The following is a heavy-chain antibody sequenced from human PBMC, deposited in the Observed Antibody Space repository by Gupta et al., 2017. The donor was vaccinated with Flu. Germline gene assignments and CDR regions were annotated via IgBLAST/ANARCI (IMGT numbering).Heavy chain of an antibody. CDR1: GLTFRSYS. J-gene: IGHJ4*02. D-gene: IGHD3-22*01. Sequence: EVQLLESGGGLVQHGGSRRLSGAAAGLTFRSYSMSWVRQAPGKGLEWVSSSVGGGGDTYYADSVKGRLTVSRDDSQNTLYLKRNSRRAEDTAVYYCAKVLNYYDSTSYYYRPFDYWGQGALVTVSS. CDR2: SVGGGGDT. V-gene: IGHV3-23*01. CDR3: AKVLNYYDSTSYYYRPFDY.